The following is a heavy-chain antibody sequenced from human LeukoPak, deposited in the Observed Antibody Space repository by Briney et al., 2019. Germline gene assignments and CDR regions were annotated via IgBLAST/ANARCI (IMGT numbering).Heavy chain of an antibody. CDR1: GGSISSYY. CDR2: IYYSGST. Sequence: PSETLSLTCTVSGGSISSYYWSWIRQPPGKGLERIGYIYYSGSTNYNPSLKSRVTISVDTSKNQFSLTLNSVTAADTAVYYCARVITVRGVIFDYWGQGTLVTVSS. J-gene: IGHJ4*02. V-gene: IGHV4-59*01. D-gene: IGHD3-16*01. CDR3: ARVITVRGVIFDY.